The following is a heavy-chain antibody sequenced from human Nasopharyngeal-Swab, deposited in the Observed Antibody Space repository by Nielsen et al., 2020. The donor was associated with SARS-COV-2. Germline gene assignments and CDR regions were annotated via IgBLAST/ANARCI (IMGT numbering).Heavy chain of an antibody. Sequence: ASVKVSCKVSGYTLTELSMHWVRQAPGKGLEWMGGFDPEDGETIYAQKFQGRVTMTEDTSTDTAYMELSTLRSEDTAVYYCATLSYGGNSPHVIWGQGTLVNVSS. J-gene: IGHJ4*02. CDR3: ATLSYGGNSPHVI. D-gene: IGHD4-23*01. CDR1: GYTLTELS. V-gene: IGHV1-24*01. CDR2: FDPEDGET.